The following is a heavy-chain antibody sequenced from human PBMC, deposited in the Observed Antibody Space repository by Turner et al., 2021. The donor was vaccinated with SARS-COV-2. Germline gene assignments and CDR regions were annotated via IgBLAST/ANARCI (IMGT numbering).Heavy chain of an antibody. CDR2: IYSGGSP. D-gene: IGHD5-18*01. Sequence: EVQLVESGGGFVQPGGYLRLSCAASEFTASSNYMSWVRQAPGKGLEWVSVIYSGGSPYYADSVKGRFTISRDNSKNTLYLQMNSLRAEDTAVYYCARQLWLRGGFDYWGQGTLVTVSS. J-gene: IGHJ4*02. CDR3: ARQLWLRGGFDY. CDR1: EFTASSNY. V-gene: IGHV3-66*04.